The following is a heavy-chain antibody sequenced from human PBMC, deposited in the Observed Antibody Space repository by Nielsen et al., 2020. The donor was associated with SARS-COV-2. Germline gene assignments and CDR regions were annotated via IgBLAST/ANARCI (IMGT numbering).Heavy chain of an antibody. CDR1: GYSFTSYW. V-gene: IGHV5-51*01. Sequence: GESLKISCKGSGYSFTSYWIGWVRQMPGKGLEWMGIIYPGDSDTRYSPSFQGQVTISADKSISTAYLQWSSLKASDTAMYYCARHQAYCGGDCYSLDYWGQGSLVTVSS. CDR3: ARHQAYCGGDCYSLDY. J-gene: IGHJ4*02. D-gene: IGHD2-21*02. CDR2: IYPGDSDT.